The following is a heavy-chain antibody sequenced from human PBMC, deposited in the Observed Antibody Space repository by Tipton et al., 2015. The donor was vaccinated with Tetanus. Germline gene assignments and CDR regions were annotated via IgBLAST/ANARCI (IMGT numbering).Heavy chain of an antibody. V-gene: IGHV4-59*01. Sequence: TLSLTCTVSGGSISRYYWTWIRQPPGRGLEWIGYVHYSGSTNYSPSLRSRVTLSVDTSKNQFSLKLISVTAADTAVYYCARIGWLQQNKPAFDIWGQGTVVTVSS. CDR2: VHYSGST. J-gene: IGHJ3*02. CDR3: ARIGWLQQNKPAFDI. D-gene: IGHD6-19*01. CDR1: GGSISRYY.